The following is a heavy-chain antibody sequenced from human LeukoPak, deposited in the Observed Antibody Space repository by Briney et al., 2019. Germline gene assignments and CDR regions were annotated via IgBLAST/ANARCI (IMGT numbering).Heavy chain of an antibody. CDR2: IYYSGTT. CDR1: GGSFSGYY. J-gene: IGHJ4*02. CDR3: AKHYMGSSYNHGLDC. D-gene: IGHD3-10*01. Sequence: SETLSLTCAVYGGSFSGYYWRWIRQPPGKGGEWIGSIYYSGTTYYNPSLKRRVTISVDTCKKQFSLKLSSLTAADTALYYCAKHYMGSSYNHGLDCWGQGTLVTVSS. V-gene: IGHV4-34*01.